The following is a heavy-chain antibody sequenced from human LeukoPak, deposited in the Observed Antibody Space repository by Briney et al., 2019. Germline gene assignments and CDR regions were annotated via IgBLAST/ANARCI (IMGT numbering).Heavy chain of an antibody. Sequence: QPGRSLRLSCAASGFTFSSYAMHWVRQAPGKGLEWVAVISYDGSNKYYADSVKGRFTISRDNSKNTLYLQMNSLRAEDTAVYYCTRDVSTMYYDILTGFAYWGQGTLVTVSS. CDR2: ISYDGSNK. CDR3: TRDVSTMYYDILTGFAY. D-gene: IGHD3-9*01. J-gene: IGHJ4*02. CDR1: GFTFSSYA. V-gene: IGHV3-30*04.